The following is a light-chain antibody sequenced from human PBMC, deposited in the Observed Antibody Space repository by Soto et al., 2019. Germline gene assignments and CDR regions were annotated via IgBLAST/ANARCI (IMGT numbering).Light chain of an antibody. J-gene: IGKJ3*01. CDR3: QQYGSSPLT. CDR2: GAS. CDR1: PSVSSSY. V-gene: IGKV3-20*01. Sequence: EIVRTQSPATLSVSPGARATLSCRASPSVSSSYLAWYQQKPGQAPRLLIYGASSRATGIPDRFSGSGSGTDFTLTISSLEPEDLAVYYCQQYGSSPLTFGPGTKVEIK.